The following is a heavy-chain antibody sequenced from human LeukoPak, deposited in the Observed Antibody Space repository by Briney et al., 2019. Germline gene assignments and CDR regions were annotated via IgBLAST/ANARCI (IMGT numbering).Heavy chain of an antibody. Sequence: GGTLRLSCAASGFTFSSYGMSWVRQAPGKGLEWVSIISSGSSAMFSADALKGRFTISRDDAKNLLYLDMNSLRAEDTAVYYCARGHTAVTRHFDFWGQGTLVIVSS. CDR3: ARGHTAVTRHFDF. D-gene: IGHD4-17*01. V-gene: IGHV3-21*01. J-gene: IGHJ4*02. CDR2: ISSGSSAM. CDR1: GFTFSSYG.